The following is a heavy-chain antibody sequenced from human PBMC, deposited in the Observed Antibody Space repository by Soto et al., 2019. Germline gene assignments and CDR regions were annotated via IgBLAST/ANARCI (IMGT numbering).Heavy chain of an antibody. Sequence: ASVKVACKASGSNFIDYDSNWMRQSTGQGLEWMGWMTPNSGNTGYAQKFQGRVTLTRDTSIGTAYMELSSLKTEDTAVYYCSRNPYGSGLFDPWGQGTLVTVSS. CDR1: GSNFIDYD. V-gene: IGHV1-8*01. CDR3: SRNPYGSGLFDP. CDR2: MTPNSGNT. J-gene: IGHJ5*02. D-gene: IGHD6-19*01.